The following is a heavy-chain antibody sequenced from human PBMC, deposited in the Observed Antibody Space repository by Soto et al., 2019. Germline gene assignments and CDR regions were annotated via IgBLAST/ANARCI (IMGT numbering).Heavy chain of an antibody. D-gene: IGHD5-12*01. CDR1: GFTFSSYG. V-gene: IGHV3-33*01. CDR3: ARDSRRDGYNRCALWY. Sequence: PGGSLRLSCAASGFTFSSYGMHWVRQAPGKGLEWVAVIWYDGSNKYYADSVKGRFTISRDNSKNTLYLQMNSLRAEDTAVYYCARDSRRDGYNRCALWYWGQGTLVTVSS. CDR2: IWYDGSNK. J-gene: IGHJ4*02.